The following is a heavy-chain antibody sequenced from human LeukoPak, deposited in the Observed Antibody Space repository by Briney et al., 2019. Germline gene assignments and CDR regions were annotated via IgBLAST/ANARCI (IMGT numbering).Heavy chain of an antibody. CDR3: ARTYCSNGVCTRRAFDI. V-gene: IGHV3-48*01. Sequence: GGSLRLSCATSGFTFSTYSMNWVRQAPGKGLEWVSYITSSSTIYYADSVKGRFTISRDNAKSSLYLQMNSLRAEDTAVYYCARTYCSNGVCTRRAFDIWGQGTMVTVSS. J-gene: IGHJ3*02. D-gene: IGHD2-8*01. CDR2: ITSSSTI. CDR1: GFTFSTYS.